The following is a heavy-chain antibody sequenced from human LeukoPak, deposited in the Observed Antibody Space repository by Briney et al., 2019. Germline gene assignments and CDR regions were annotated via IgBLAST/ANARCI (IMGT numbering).Heavy chain of an antibody. D-gene: IGHD2-2*01. J-gene: IGHJ6*02. CDR3: ARALSTSCHSVSDCHYGMDV. CDR1: GGSISGYY. Sequence: PSETLSLTCTVSGGSISGYYWSWIRQPPGKGLEWIGEINHSGSTNYNPSLKSRVTISVDTSKNQFSLKLSSVTAADTAVYYCARALSTSCHSVSDCHYGMDVWGQGTTVTASS. CDR2: INHSGST. V-gene: IGHV4-34*01.